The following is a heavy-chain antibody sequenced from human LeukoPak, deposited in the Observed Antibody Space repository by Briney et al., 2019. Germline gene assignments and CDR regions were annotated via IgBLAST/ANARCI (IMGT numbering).Heavy chain of an antibody. D-gene: IGHD1-26*01. CDR2: ISYDGKNK. V-gene: IGHV3-30*03. Sequence: GGSLRLSCAASGFTFSSYGMHWVRQAPGKGLDWVAAISYDGKNKYYADSVKGRFTISRDTSKNTLDLQMNSLRVADTALYYCASLPMERLPHNGFDIWGQGTMVTVSS. CDR3: ASLPMERLPHNGFDI. CDR1: GFTFSSYG. J-gene: IGHJ3*02.